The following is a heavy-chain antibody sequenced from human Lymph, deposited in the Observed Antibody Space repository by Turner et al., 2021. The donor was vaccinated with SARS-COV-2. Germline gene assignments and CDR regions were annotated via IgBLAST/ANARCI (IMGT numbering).Heavy chain of an antibody. Sequence: QVQLVQSGAEVKKPGASVKASCKVSGYTLTELSMHWVRQAPGKGLEWMGGFDPEDGATIYAQKFQGRVTMTEDTSIDTVYMELSTLRSEDTAVYYCATDRKKWLVQTGDGMDVWGQGTTVTVSS. V-gene: IGHV1-24*01. D-gene: IGHD6-19*01. CDR1: GYTLTELS. J-gene: IGHJ6*02. CDR3: ATDRKKWLVQTGDGMDV. CDR2: FDPEDGAT.